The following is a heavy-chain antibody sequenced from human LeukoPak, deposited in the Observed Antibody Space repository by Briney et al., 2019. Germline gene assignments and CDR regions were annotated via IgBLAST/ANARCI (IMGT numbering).Heavy chain of an antibody. CDR2: IYYSGST. V-gene: IGHV4-59*01. J-gene: IGHJ6*03. CDR1: GGSISSYY. CDR3: ARGRAAAGTIYYYYMDV. Sequence: PSETLSLTCTVSGGSISSYYWSWIRQPPGKVLEWIGYIYYSGSTNYNASLKSRVTISVDTSKNQFSLKLSSVTAADTDVYYCARGRAAAGTIYYYYMDVWGKGTTVTVSS. D-gene: IGHD6-13*01.